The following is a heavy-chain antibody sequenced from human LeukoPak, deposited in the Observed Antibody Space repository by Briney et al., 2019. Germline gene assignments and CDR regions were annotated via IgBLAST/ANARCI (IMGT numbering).Heavy chain of an antibody. Sequence: GASVKVSCKASGYTFTSYYMHWVRQAPGQGLEWMGIINPSGGSTSYAQKFQGRVTMTRDMSTSTVYMELSSLRSEDTAVYYCARAGDCSSTSCHYLPSLRVHYYYMDVWGKGTTVTVSS. V-gene: IGHV1-46*01. CDR2: INPSGGST. J-gene: IGHJ6*03. CDR3: ARAGDCSSTSCHYLPSLRVHYYYMDV. CDR1: GYTFTSYY. D-gene: IGHD2-2*01.